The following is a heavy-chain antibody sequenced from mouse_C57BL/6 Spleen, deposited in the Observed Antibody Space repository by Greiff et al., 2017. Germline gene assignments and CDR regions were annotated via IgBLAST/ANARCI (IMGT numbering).Heavy chain of an antibody. CDR2: ISPRDGST. V-gene: IGHV1-78*01. D-gene: IGHD2-12*01. CDR1: GYPFTDHS. J-gene: IGHJ3*01. CDR3: AREGEYDGFAD. Sequence: QVQLQQSDAELVKPGASVKISCKVSGYPFTDHSIHWMKQRPEQGLEWIGYISPRDGSTKYNEKFKGKATLTADKSSNTAYMQLNSLTSEDSAVYFCAREGEYDGFADWGQGTLVTVAA.